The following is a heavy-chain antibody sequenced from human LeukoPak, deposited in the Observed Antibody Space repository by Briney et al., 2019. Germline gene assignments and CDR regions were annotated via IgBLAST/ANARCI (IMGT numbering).Heavy chain of an antibody. D-gene: IGHD6-13*01. J-gene: IGHJ4*02. CDR1: GFTVSRNY. CDR2: IYSGGST. CDR3: GSSSSWSYIDY. V-gene: IGHV3-53*01. Sequence: GGSLRLSCAASGFTVSRNYMSWVRQAPGKGLEWVSVIYSGGSTYYADSVKGRFTISRDNSKNTVYLQMNSLRDEDTAVYYCGSSSSWSYIDYWGQGTLVTVSS.